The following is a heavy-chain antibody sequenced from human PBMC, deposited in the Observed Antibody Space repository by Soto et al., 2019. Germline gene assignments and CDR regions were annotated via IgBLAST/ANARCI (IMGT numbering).Heavy chain of an antibody. Sequence: SETLSLTCTVSGGSVSSGSYYWSWIRQPPGKGLEWIGYIYYSGSTNYNPSLKSRVTISVDTSKNQFSLKLSSVTAADTAVYYCARDRRGGRLYWGQGTLVTVSS. CDR3: ARDRRGGRLY. CDR1: GGSVSSGSYY. D-gene: IGHD3-16*01. CDR2: IYYSGST. J-gene: IGHJ4*02. V-gene: IGHV4-61*01.